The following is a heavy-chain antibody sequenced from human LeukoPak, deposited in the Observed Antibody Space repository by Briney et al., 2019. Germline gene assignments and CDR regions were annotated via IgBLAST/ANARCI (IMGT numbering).Heavy chain of an antibody. CDR1: GFTFSSYG. Sequence: GGSLRLSCAASGFTFSSYGMHWVRQAPGKGLEWVAVISYDGSNKYYADSVKGRFTISRDNSKNTLYLQMNSLRAEDTAVYYCAKAGVLVYDSSGYFNWFDPWGQGTLVTVSS. CDR2: ISYDGSNK. J-gene: IGHJ5*02. CDR3: AKAGVLVYDSSGYFNWFDP. V-gene: IGHV3-30*18. D-gene: IGHD3-22*01.